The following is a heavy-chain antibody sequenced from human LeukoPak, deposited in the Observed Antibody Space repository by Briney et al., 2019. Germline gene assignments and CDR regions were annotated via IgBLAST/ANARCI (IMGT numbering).Heavy chain of an antibody. Sequence: SETLSLTCTVSGGSISSYYWSWIRQPPGKGLEWIGYIYYGENTNYNPSLKSRVTMSIDTSMNQFSLKLSSVTAADTAVYYCARVGGSNYYYYGMDVWGQGTTVTVSS. J-gene: IGHJ6*02. CDR2: IYYGENT. V-gene: IGHV4-59*01. CDR3: ARVGGSNYYYYGMDV. D-gene: IGHD2-15*01. CDR1: GGSISSYY.